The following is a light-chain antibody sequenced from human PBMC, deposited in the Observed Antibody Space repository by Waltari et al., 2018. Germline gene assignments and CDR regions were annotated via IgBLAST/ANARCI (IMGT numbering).Light chain of an antibody. CDR3: SSKTTRDTRL. V-gene: IGLV2-14*03. CDR1: RSDIGAYNA. J-gene: IGLJ3*02. CDR2: DVH. Sequence: QSALTQPASASGSPGPSITISCTGTRSDIGAYNAVSWYQQHPGKAPKVVIYDVHNRPSGVSNRFSGSMSGNTASLTISGLQTEDEADYYCSSKTTRDTRLFGGGTKLTVL.